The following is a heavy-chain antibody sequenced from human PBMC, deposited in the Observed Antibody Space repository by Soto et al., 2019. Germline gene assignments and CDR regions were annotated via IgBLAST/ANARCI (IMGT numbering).Heavy chain of an antibody. CDR1: GFTFSSYA. Sequence: EVQLLESGGGLVQPGGSLRLSCAASGFTFSSYAMSWVRQAPGKGLEWVSAISGSGGSTYYADSVKGRFTISRDNSKNTLYLQMNRLKAEDSAVYYCAKGEPPYSSRWYNLDVWGKGTTVTVSS. CDR2: ISGSGGST. D-gene: IGHD6-13*01. CDR3: AKGEPPYSSRWYNLDV. J-gene: IGHJ6*03. V-gene: IGHV3-23*01.